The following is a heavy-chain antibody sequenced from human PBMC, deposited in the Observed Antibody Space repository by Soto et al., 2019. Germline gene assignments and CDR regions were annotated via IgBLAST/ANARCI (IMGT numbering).Heavy chain of an antibody. Sequence: SETLSLTCTVSGGSISSYYWSWIRQPPGKGLEWIGYIYYSGSTNYNPSLKSRVTISVDTSKNQFSLKLSSVTAADTAVYYCARHTSTMVRGVITYYYYYMDVWGKGTTVTVSS. V-gene: IGHV4-59*08. CDR3: ARHTSTMVRGVITYYYYYMDV. J-gene: IGHJ6*03. CDR2: IYYSGST. CDR1: GGSISSYY. D-gene: IGHD3-10*01.